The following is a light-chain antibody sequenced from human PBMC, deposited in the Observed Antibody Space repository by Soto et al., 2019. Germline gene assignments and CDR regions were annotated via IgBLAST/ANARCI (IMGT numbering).Light chain of an antibody. V-gene: IGLV2-14*01. CDR2: DVI. Sequence: QSALTQPASVSGSPGQSITISCTGTSRDIGDYNYVSWYQQHPGKAPKLMIFDVISRPPGVSNRFSGSKSGNTASLPISGLQAEDEADYYCSSSTSSNTLVVFGGGTKLTVL. CDR3: SSSTSSNTLVV. J-gene: IGLJ2*01. CDR1: SRDIGDYNY.